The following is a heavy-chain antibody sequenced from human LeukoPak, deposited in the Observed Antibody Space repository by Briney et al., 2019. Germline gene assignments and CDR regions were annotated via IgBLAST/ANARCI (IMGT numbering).Heavy chain of an antibody. V-gene: IGHV3-30-3*01. J-gene: IGHJ4*02. CDR2: ISYDGSNK. CDR1: GFTFSSYA. CDR3: ARAITGPLYYYFDY. D-gene: IGHD1-20*01. Sequence: PGGSLRLSCAASGFTFSSYAMHWVRQAPGKGLEWVAVISYDGSNKYYADSVKGRFTISRDNSKNTPYLQMNSLRAEDTAVYYCARAITGPLYYYFDYWGQGTLVTVSS.